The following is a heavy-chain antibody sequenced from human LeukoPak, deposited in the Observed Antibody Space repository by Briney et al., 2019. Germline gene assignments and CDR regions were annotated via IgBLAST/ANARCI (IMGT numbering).Heavy chain of an antibody. D-gene: IGHD3-9*01. CDR1: GFTFSSYW. J-gene: IGHJ4*02. Sequence: GGSLRLSCAASGFTFSSYWMSCVRQAPGKGLEWVANIKQDGSEEYYVDSVRGRFTISRDNAKNSLYLQMNSLRAEDTAVYYCARVDRILTGYNQQYFFDYWGQGTLVTVSS. CDR3: ARVDRILTGYNQQYFFDY. CDR2: IKQDGSEE. V-gene: IGHV3-7*01.